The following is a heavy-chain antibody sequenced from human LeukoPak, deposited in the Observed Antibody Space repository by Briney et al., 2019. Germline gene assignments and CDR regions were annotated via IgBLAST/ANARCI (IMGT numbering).Heavy chain of an antibody. J-gene: IGHJ6*02. CDR3: ARDFGPYGMDV. Sequence: GGCLRLSCAASGFTLSSYWMHWVRQAPGKGLVWVSRINSDGSRTYYADSVKGRFTISRDNAKNTLYLQMNSLRAEDTAVYYCARDFGPYGMDVWGQGTTVTVSS. D-gene: IGHD3-16*01. V-gene: IGHV3-74*01. CDR1: GFTLSSYW. CDR2: INSDGSRT.